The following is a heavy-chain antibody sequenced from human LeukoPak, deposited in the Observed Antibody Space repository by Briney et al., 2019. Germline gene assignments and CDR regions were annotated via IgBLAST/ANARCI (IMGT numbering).Heavy chain of an antibody. CDR2: IRFDGSKK. V-gene: IGHV3-30*02. J-gene: IGHJ4*02. Sequence: PWGSLRLSCAASGFTFSSYGVHWVREAPGKGLEWVAFIRFDGSKKFYADSVKGRFTISRDNSKNTLYLQMNSLRGEDTALYYCAKDPSYFDFWSGPDYWGQGTLVSVSS. CDR1: GFTFSSYG. D-gene: IGHD3-3*01. CDR3: AKDPSYFDFWSGPDY.